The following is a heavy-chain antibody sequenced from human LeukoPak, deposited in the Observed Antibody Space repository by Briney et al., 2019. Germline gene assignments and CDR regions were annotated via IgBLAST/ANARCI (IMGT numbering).Heavy chain of an antibody. Sequence: PGGSLRLSCAASGFTFSSYWMSWVRQVPGKGLEWVANIDQGGSEKYYVDSVKGRFTISRDNAKNSLYLQMNSLRAEDTAVYYCARDPGFGGSHYFDYWGQGTLVTVSS. J-gene: IGHJ4*02. CDR3: ARDPGFGGSHYFDY. D-gene: IGHD1-26*01. V-gene: IGHV3-7*01. CDR1: GFTFSSYW. CDR2: IDQGGSEK.